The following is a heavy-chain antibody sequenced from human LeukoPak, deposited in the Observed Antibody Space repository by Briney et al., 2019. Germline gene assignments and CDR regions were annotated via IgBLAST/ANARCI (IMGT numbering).Heavy chain of an antibody. V-gene: IGHV4-34*01. CDR3: ARDGRPGEVRGPTGI. J-gene: IGHJ3*02. D-gene: IGHD3-10*01. CDR1: GGSFSGYY. CDR2: INHSGST. Sequence: SETLSLTCAVYGGSFSGYYWSWIRQPPGKGLEWIGEINHSGSTNYNPSLKSRVTISVDTSKNQFSLKLSSVTAADTAVYYCARDGRPGEVRGPTGIWGQGTMVTVSS.